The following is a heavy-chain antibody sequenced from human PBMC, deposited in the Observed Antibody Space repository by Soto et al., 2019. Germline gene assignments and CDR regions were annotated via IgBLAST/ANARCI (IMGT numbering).Heavy chain of an antibody. V-gene: IGHV3-48*03. CDR1: GFTFSSYE. J-gene: IGHJ6*02. CDR2: ISSSGSTI. CDR3: ARHTPNLYYYYYYGMDV. Sequence: SLRLSCAASGFTFSSYEMNWVRQAPGKGLEWVSYISSSGSTIYYADSVKGRFTISRDNAKNSLYLQMNSLRAEDTAVYYCARHTPNLYYYYYYGMDVWGQGTTVTVSS.